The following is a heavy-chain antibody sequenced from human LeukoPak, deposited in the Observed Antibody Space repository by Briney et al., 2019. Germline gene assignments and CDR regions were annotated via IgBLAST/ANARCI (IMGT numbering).Heavy chain of an antibody. J-gene: IGHJ4*02. Sequence: GGSLRLSCAASGFTFSSYAMSWVRQAPEKGLEWVSAISGSGGSTYYADSVKGRFTISRDNSKNTLYLQMNSLRAEDTAVYYCAKASGYSSGWQPYYYYFDYWGQGTLVTVSS. CDR1: GFTFSSYA. D-gene: IGHD6-19*01. CDR3: AKASGYSSGWQPYYYYFDY. V-gene: IGHV3-23*01. CDR2: ISGSGGST.